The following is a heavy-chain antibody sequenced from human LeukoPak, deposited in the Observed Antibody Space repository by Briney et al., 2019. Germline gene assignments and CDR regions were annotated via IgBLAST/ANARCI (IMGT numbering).Heavy chain of an antibody. V-gene: IGHV3-30-3*01. J-gene: IGHJ4*02. CDR1: GFTFSSYW. D-gene: IGHD1-14*01. CDR2: ISSGGDIK. CDR3: ARDYRSGAPDYLDS. Sequence: GGSLRLSCAASGFTFSSYWMSWVRQAPGKGLEWVAVISSGGDIKIYADSVRGRFTISRDNSKNTLYLEMNSLRVDDTAVYWCARDYRSGAPDYLDSWGQGTLVTVSS.